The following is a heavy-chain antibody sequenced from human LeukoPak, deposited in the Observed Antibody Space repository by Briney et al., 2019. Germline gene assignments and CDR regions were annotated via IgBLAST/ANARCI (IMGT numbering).Heavy chain of an antibody. J-gene: IGHJ4*02. CDR2: IYTSGST. CDR1: GGSISSYY. CDR3: ASDEVYDFCFAR. D-gene: IGHD3-3*01. V-gene: IGHV4-4*07. Sequence: SETLSLTCTVSGGSISSYYWSWIRQPAGQGLEWIGRIYTSGSTNYNPSLKTRVTMSVDTSKNQFSLKLSSVTAADTAVYYCASDEVYDFCFARWGQGTLVTVSS.